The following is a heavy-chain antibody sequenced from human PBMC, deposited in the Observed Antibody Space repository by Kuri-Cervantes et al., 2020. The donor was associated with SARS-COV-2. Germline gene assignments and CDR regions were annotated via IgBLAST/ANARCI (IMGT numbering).Heavy chain of an antibody. CDR2: ISYDGSNK. Sequence: GGSLRLSCAASGFTFSSYAMHWVRQAPGKGLEWVAVISYDGSNKYYADSVKGRFTISRDDSKSIAYLQMNSLKTEDTAVYYCTRDDFWSGYFVYWGQGTLVTVSS. CDR3: TRDDFWSGYFVY. D-gene: IGHD3-3*01. CDR1: GFTFSSYA. J-gene: IGHJ4*02. V-gene: IGHV3-30-3*01.